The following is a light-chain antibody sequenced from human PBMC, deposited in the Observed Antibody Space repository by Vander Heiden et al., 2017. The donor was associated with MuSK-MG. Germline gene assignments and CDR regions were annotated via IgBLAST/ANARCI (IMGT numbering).Light chain of an antibody. J-gene: IGKJ2*01. V-gene: IGKV2-40*01. CDR1: QRLLHSETRSTY. Sequence: DIVMTQSPLSLRVTTGEPASFFCSSSQRLLHSETRSTYLDWYLQKPGQSPQLLIHAVSYRASGVPDRFSGSGSGTDFTLNISRVDAEDVALYYCQQRNTFPYTFGQGTKLEIK. CDR3: QQRNTFPYT. CDR2: AVS.